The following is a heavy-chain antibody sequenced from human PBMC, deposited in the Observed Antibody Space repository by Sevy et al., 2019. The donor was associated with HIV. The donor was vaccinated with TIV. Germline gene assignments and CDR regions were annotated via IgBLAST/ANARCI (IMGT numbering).Heavy chain of an antibody. CDR2: MKEDGSER. D-gene: IGHD5-18*01. Sequence: GGSLRLSCAASGFTFSSYWMSWVRQAPGKGLEWVATMKEDGSERNYVNSVKGRFTISRDNAKNSLYLQMNSLRAEDTAVFYCVREGVGGYSYSLDCWGQGTLVTVSS. J-gene: IGHJ4*02. V-gene: IGHV3-7*01. CDR3: VREGVGGYSYSLDC. CDR1: GFTFSSYW.